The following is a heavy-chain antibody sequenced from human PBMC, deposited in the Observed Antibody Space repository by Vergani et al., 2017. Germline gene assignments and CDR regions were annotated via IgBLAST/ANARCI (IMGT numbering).Heavy chain of an antibody. CDR2: INAGNGNT. J-gene: IGHJ6*03. CDR3: ARDLYGDYPYYYYYMDV. V-gene: IGHV1-3*01. Sequence: QVQLVQSGAEVKKPGASVKVSCKASGYTFTSYAMHWVRQAPGQRLEWMGWINAGNGNTKYSQKFQGRVPITRDTSASTAYMELSSLRSEETAVYYCARDLYGDYPYYYYYMDVWGKGTTVTVSS. D-gene: IGHD4-17*01. CDR1: GYTFTSYA.